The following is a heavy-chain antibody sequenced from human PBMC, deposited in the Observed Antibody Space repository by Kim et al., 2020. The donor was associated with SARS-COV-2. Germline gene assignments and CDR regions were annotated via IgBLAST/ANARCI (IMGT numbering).Heavy chain of an antibody. CDR1: GGSISSSSYY. D-gene: IGHD4-17*01. J-gene: IGHJ3*02. Sequence: SETLSLTCTVSGGSISSSSYYWGWIRQPPGKGLEWIGSIYYSGSTYYNPSLKSRVTISVDTSKNQFSLKLSSVTAADTAVYYCARRVDYGDYWRAFDIWGQGTMVTVSS. CDR2: IYYSGST. V-gene: IGHV4-39*01. CDR3: ARRVDYGDYWRAFDI.